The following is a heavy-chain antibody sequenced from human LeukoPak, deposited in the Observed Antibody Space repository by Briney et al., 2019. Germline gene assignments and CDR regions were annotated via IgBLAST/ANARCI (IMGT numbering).Heavy chain of an antibody. CDR2: INWNGGST. Sequence: GGSLRLSCAASGFTFSSYGMHWVRQAPGKGLEWVSGINWNGGSTGYADSVKGRFTISRDNAKNSLYLQMNSLRAEDTALYHCARGGYDILTGYIDYWGQGTLVTVSS. CDR3: ARGGYDILTGYIDY. V-gene: IGHV3-20*01. CDR1: GFTFSSYG. D-gene: IGHD3-9*01. J-gene: IGHJ4*02.